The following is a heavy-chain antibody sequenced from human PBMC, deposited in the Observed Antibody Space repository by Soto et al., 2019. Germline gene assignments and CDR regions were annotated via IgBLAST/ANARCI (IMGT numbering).Heavy chain of an antibody. D-gene: IGHD2-15*01. CDR3: ARHYWQEVFSY. V-gene: IGHV4-39*01. CDR1: GGYLSSSSYY. Sequence: SETMSLTCTVSGGYLSSSSYYWGWIKPPPGKGLEWIGSFYSSGSTYYNPSLMSRVTISVDTSKNQFSLKLSSVTAADTAVYYCARHYWQEVFSYWGQGTRVTVSS. CDR2: FYSSGST. J-gene: IGHJ4*02.